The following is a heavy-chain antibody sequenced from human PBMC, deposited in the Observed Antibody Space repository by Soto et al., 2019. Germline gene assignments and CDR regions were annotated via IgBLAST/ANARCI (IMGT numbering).Heavy chain of an antibody. D-gene: IGHD2-15*01. CDR3: ASHRCSGGSCYSVYYYGMDV. Sequence: QVQLVQSGAEVKKPGSSVKVSCKASGGTFSSYAISWVRQAPGQGLEWMGGIIPIFGTANYAQKFQGRVTITADESTSTAYMELSSLRSEDTAVYHCASHRCSGGSCYSVYYYGMDVWGQGTTVTVSS. V-gene: IGHV1-69*01. J-gene: IGHJ6*02. CDR1: GGTFSSYA. CDR2: IIPIFGTA.